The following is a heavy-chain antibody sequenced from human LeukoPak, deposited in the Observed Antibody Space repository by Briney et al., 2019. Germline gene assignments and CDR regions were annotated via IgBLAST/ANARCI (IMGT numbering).Heavy chain of an antibody. D-gene: IGHD2-15*01. Sequence: SVKVSCKASGGTFSTYAISWVRQAPGQGLERMGGIIPVFGTANYAQKFQGRVTITADESTSTAYMELSSLRSEDTAVFYCARDRVVGLGIDNAFDIWGHGTMVTVSS. CDR2: IIPVFGTA. CDR3: ARDRVVGLGIDNAFDI. V-gene: IGHV1-69*13. J-gene: IGHJ3*02. CDR1: GGTFSTYA.